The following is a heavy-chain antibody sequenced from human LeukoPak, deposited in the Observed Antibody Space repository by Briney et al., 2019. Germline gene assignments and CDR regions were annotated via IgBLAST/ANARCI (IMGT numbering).Heavy chain of an antibody. Sequence: SETLSLTCAVYGGSFSGYYWSWIRQPPGKGLEWIGEINHSGSTNYKPSLKSRVTISVDTSKNQFSLKLSSVTAADTAVYYCARQYCSSTSCAFDSWGQGTLVTVSS. CDR2: INHSGST. V-gene: IGHV4-34*01. J-gene: IGHJ4*02. CDR3: ARQYCSSTSCAFDS. CDR1: GGSFSGYY. D-gene: IGHD2-2*01.